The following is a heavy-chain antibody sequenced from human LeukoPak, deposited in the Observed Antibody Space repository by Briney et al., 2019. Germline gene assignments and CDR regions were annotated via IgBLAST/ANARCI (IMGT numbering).Heavy chain of an antibody. CDR2: IRSKAYGGTT. V-gene: IGHV3-49*03. CDR1: GFTFGDYA. D-gene: IGHD3-10*01. Sequence: GGSLRLSCTPSGFTFGDYAMSWFRQAPGKGLEWVGFIRSKAYGGTTDYAASVKGRFTISRDDSKSIAYLQMNSLKTEDTAVYYYTRHYGSGSYRFDYWGQGTLVTVSS. J-gene: IGHJ4*02. CDR3: TRHYGSGSYRFDY.